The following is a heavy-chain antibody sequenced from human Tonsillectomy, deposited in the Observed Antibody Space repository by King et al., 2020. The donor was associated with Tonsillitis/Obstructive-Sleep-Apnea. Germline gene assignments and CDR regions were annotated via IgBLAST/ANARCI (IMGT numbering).Heavy chain of an antibody. CDR3: ARGPRYCSSTSCYKYYYYYMDV. V-gene: IGHV1-18*01. D-gene: IGHD2-2*02. J-gene: IGHJ6*03. CDR1: GYTFSSYG. Sequence: QLVQSGAEVKKPGASVKVSCKASGYTFSSYGIIWVRQAPGQGLEWMGWISVYKDNTNYAQKFQGRVTMTTDTSTSTAYMELRCLRSDDTALYYCARGPRYCSSTSCYKYYYYYMDVWGKGTTVTVSS. CDR2: ISVYKDNT.